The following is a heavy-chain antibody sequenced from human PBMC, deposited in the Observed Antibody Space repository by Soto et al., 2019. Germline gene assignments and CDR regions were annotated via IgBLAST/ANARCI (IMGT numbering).Heavy chain of an antibody. CDR2: ISAYNGNT. J-gene: IGHJ4*02. CDR1: GYTFTSYG. Sequence: QVQLVQSGAEVKKPGASVKVSCKASGYTFTSYGISWVRQAPGQGLEWMGWISAYNGNTNYAQKLQGRVTMTTDTATSTACMGVRSLSADDTAVYYGASDGNGYYAYWGQGTLVTVSS. D-gene: IGHD1-7*01. CDR3: ASDGNGYYAY. V-gene: IGHV1-18*01.